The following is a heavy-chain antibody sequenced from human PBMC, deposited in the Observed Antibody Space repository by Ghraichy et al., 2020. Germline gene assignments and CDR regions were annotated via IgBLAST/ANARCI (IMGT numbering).Heavy chain of an antibody. D-gene: IGHD5-24*01. CDR2: ISGSGIGT. Sequence: GSLRLSCAASGFTFTNYAMSWVRQAPGKGLEWVSSISGSGIGTYYADSVKGRFTISRDNSKNTVSLQMNSLKAEDTAVYYCAKTRKNGYNSVNNWGQGTLVTVSS. CDR1: GFTFTNYA. J-gene: IGHJ4*02. CDR3: AKTRKNGYNSVNN. V-gene: IGHV3-23*01.